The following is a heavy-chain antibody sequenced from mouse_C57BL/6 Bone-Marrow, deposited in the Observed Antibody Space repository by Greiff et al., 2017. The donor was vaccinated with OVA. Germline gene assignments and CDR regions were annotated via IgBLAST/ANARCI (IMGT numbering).Heavy chain of an antibody. J-gene: IGHJ4*01. Sequence: EVQGVESEGGLVQPGSSMKLSCTASGFTFSDYCMAWVRQVPEKGLEWVANINYDGSSTYYLDSLKSRFILSRDNAKNILYLQISSLKSEDTATYDCASEKGLYYEYAMDYWGQGTSVTVSS. CDR3: ASEKGLYYEYAMDY. V-gene: IGHV5-16*01. CDR2: INYDGSST. D-gene: IGHD2-4*01. CDR1: GFTFSDYC.